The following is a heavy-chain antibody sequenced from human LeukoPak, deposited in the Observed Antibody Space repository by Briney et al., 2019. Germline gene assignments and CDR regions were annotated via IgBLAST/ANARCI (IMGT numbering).Heavy chain of an antibody. CDR3: ARGGDMYYYGSSGYPPDY. D-gene: IGHD3-22*01. J-gene: IGHJ4*02. CDR2: INSDGSST. CDR1: GFTFSSYW. V-gene: IGHV3-74*01. Sequence: GGSLRLSCAASGFTFSSYWMHWVRQAPGKGRVWVSRINSDGSSTSYADSVKGRFTISRDNAKNTLYLQMNSLRAEDTAVYYCARGGDMYYYGSSGYPPDYWGQGTLVSVSS.